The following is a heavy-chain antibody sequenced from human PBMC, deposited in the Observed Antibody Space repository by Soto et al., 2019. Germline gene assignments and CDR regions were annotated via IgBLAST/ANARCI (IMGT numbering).Heavy chain of an antibody. J-gene: IGHJ6*02. CDR1: RGSGRSDNYY. V-gene: IGHV4-61*03. Sequence: QVQLQESGPGLVKPSETLSLTCAVSRGSGRSDNYYWTWIRQTPGKVLEWLGFISNTGNTKYNPSLKSRVTISLDKSKNHCSLRLPSVTAADTAVYFCAREIHRDGYNFGSGAMAVWGQGTTVTVSS. D-gene: IGHD5-12*01. CDR3: AREIHRDGYNFGSGAMAV. CDR2: ISNTGNT.